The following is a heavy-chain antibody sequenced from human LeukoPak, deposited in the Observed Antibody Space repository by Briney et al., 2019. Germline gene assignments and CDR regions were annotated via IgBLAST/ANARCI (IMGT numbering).Heavy chain of an antibody. J-gene: IGHJ4*02. D-gene: IGHD6-13*01. CDR3: ARDQGSLTRSWYTGY. V-gene: IGHV1-2*06. CDR2: INPYGGDT. CDR1: GYTFTGYH. Sequence: ASVKVSCKASGYTFTGYHIHWVRQAPGQGLEWMGRINPYGGDTNFAQKFQGRVTMTRDTSITTAYMDLSSLTPDDTAVYFCARDQGSLTRSWYTGYWGQGTQATVSS.